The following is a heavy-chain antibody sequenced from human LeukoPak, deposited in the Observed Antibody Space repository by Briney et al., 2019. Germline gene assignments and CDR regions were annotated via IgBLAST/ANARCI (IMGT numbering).Heavy chain of an antibody. Sequence: EASVKVSCKASGYTFTSYAMNWVRQAPGQGLEWMGWINTNTGNPTYARGFTGRFVFSLDTSVSTAYLQISSLKAEDTAVYYCAGVYSYGKQQVYYYGMDVWGQGTTVTVSS. D-gene: IGHD5-18*01. CDR2: INTNTGNP. V-gene: IGHV7-4-1*02. CDR3: AGVYSYGKQQVYYYGMDV. J-gene: IGHJ6*02. CDR1: GYTFTSYA.